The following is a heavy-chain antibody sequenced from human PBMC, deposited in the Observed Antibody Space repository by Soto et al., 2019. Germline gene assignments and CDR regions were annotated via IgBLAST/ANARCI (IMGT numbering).Heavy chain of an antibody. CDR2: IIPIFGTA. Sequence: ASVKVSCKASGGTFSSYAISWVRQAPGQGLEWMGGIIPIFGTANYAQKFQGRVTITADESTSTAYMELSSLRSEDTALYYCASHPDSSPDPYWGQGTLVTVSS. D-gene: IGHD6-13*01. V-gene: IGHV1-69*13. CDR1: GGTFSSYA. J-gene: IGHJ4*02. CDR3: ASHPDSSPDPY.